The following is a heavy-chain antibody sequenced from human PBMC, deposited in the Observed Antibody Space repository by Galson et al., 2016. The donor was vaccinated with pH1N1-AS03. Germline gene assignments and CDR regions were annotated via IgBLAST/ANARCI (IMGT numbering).Heavy chain of an antibody. V-gene: IGHV3-23*01. D-gene: IGHD3-10*01. J-gene: IGHJ3*01. CDR3: ARGHRAFLTMSGSDDFDV. CDR2: IDGRGDNT. Sequence: SLKLSCAASGYTFTKYSMTWVRQAPGKGLEWVSGIDGRGDNTFYADSVKGRFTISTDTSRNSLILDMKRLRGEDTAVYFCARGHRAFLTMSGSDDFDVWGQGTMVTVSS. CDR1: GYTFTKYS.